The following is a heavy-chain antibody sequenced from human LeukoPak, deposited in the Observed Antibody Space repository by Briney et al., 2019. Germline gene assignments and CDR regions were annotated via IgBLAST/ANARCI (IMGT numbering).Heavy chain of an antibody. D-gene: IGHD2-2*01. CDR2: IYYSGST. Sequence: SETLSLTCTVSGGSISSSSYYWGWIRQPPGKGLEWIGSIYYSGSTYYNPSLKSRVTISVDTSKNQFSLKLSSVTAADTAVYYCARSLRASPSWGGYYFDYWGQGTLVTVSS. V-gene: IGHV4-39*01. J-gene: IGHJ4*02. CDR1: GGSISSSSYY. CDR3: ARSLRASPSWGGYYFDY.